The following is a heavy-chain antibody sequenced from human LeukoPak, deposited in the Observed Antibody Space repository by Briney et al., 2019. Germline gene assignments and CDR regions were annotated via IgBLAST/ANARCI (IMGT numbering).Heavy chain of an antibody. Sequence: EASVKVSCKVSGYTLTELSVHWVRQAPGKGLEWMGGLYPEDGETIYAQKFRGRVTMTEDTPTDTAYMELSSLRSEDTAVYYAATEGEVVAAVVDYWGQGTMVTV. CDR2: LYPEDGET. V-gene: IGHV1-24*01. J-gene: IGHJ4*02. CDR3: ATEGEVVAAVVDY. CDR1: GYTLTELS. D-gene: IGHD2-15*01.